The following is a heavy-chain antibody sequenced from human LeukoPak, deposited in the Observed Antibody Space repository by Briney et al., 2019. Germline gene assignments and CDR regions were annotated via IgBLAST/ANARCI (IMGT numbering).Heavy chain of an antibody. CDR2: ISWNSGSI. CDR3: AKDMGSGYAYFDY. J-gene: IGHJ4*02. V-gene: IGHV3-9*01. Sequence: PGGSLRLFCAASGFTFDDYAMHWVRQAPGKGLEWVSGISWNSGSIGYADSVKGRFTISRDNAKNSLYLQMNSLRAEDTALYYCAKDMGSGYAYFDYWGQGTLVTVSS. CDR1: GFTFDDYA. D-gene: IGHD3-22*01.